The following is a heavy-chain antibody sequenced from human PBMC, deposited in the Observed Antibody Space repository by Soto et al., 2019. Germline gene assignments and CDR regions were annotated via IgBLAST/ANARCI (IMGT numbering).Heavy chain of an antibody. CDR1: GFTFDNSW. V-gene: IGHV3-7*01. CDR3: VTGSGYSYAFDI. Sequence: GGSLRLSCTASGFTFDNSWMTWVRQAPGKGLEWVANIKKGGSETYYVDSVRGRFTISRDDANNSLYLQMNSLRTEDTAVYFCVTGSGYSYAFDISGQATMVTV. D-gene: IGHD5-18*01. CDR2: IKKGGSET. J-gene: IGHJ3*02.